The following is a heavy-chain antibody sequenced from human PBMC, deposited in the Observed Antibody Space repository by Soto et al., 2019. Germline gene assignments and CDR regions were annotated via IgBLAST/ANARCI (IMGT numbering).Heavy chain of an antibody. CDR2: IGTAGDP. V-gene: IGHV3-13*05. D-gene: IGHD3-10*01. CDR3: ARGTYYYGSGTGPSYYYCYGMAV. J-gene: IGHJ6*02. Sequence: PGGSLRLSCAASGFTFSSYDMHWVRQATGKGLEWVSAIGTAGDPYYPGSVKGRFTISRENAKNSLYLQMNSLRAGDTAVYYCARGTYYYGSGTGPSYYYCYGMAVWGQGTTVTVSS. CDR1: GFTFSSYD.